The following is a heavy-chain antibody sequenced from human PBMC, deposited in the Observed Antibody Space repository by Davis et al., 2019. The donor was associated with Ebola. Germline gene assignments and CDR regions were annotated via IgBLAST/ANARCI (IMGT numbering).Heavy chain of an antibody. J-gene: IGHJ6*02. Sequence: AASVNVSCKASGDTFTSYDINWVRQATGQGLEWMGWMNPNSGNTGYAQKFQGRVTMTRNTSISTAYMELSSLRSEDTAVYYCARGNYGGRPTYYGMDVWGQGTTVTVSS. CDR2: MNPNSGNT. D-gene: IGHD4-23*01. V-gene: IGHV1-8*01. CDR1: GDTFTSYD. CDR3: ARGNYGGRPTYYGMDV.